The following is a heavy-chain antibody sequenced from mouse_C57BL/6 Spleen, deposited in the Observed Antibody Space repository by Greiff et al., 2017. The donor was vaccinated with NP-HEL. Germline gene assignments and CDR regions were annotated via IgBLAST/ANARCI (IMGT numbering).Heavy chain of an antibody. J-gene: IGHJ1*03. D-gene: IGHD2-1*01. CDR3: ARFDGNYWYFDV. CDR2: IDPSDSYT. Sequence: QVQLQQSGAELVMPGASVKLSCKASGYTFTSYWMHWVKQRPGQGLEWIGEIDPSDSYTNYNQKFKGKSTLTVDKSSSTAYMQLSSLTSEDSAVYYCARFDGNYWYFDVWGTGTTVTVSS. V-gene: IGHV1-69*01. CDR1: GYTFTSYW.